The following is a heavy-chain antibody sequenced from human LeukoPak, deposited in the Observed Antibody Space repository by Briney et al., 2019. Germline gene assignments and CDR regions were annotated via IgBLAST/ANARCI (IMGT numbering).Heavy chain of an antibody. Sequence: GGSLRLSCAASGFTFSNYNTNWVRQAPGKGLEWVSAISGSGGSTYYADSVKGRFTISRDNSKNTLYLQMNSLRAEDTAVYYCVREIVVVVAATRYYYYGMDVWGQGTTVTVSS. J-gene: IGHJ6*02. CDR3: VREIVVVVAATRYYYYGMDV. V-gene: IGHV3-23*01. D-gene: IGHD2-15*01. CDR1: GFTFSNYN. CDR2: ISGSGGST.